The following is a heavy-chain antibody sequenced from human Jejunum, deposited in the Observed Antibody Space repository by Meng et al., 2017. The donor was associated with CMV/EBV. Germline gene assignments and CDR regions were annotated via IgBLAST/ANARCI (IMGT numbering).Heavy chain of an antibody. CDR3: ARGPDIGAF. J-gene: IGHJ4*02. V-gene: IGHV3-7*01. Sequence: LSCVGSGFTFSRHWMIWVRQPPGKGLEWVAKIKEDGSTKLYVDSVKGRFTISRENTKNSLFLQMTSLRVEDTAVYYCARGPDIGAFWGQGTLVTVSS. D-gene: IGHD5-12*01. CDR1: GFTFSRHW. CDR2: IKEDGSTK.